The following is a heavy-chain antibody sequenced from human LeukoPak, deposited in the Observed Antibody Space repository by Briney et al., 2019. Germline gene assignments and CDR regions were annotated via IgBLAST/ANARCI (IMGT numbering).Heavy chain of an antibody. CDR2: ISGSGGST. V-gene: IGHV3-23*01. CDR3: AKHLEMATITDAFDI. D-gene: IGHD5-24*01. CDR1: GFTFSSYA. Sequence: GRSLRLSCAASGFTFSSYAMSWVRQAPGKGLEWVSAISGSGGSTYYADSVKGRFTISRDNSKNTLYLQMNSLRAEDTAVYYCAKHLEMATITDAFDIWGQGTMVTVSS. J-gene: IGHJ3*02.